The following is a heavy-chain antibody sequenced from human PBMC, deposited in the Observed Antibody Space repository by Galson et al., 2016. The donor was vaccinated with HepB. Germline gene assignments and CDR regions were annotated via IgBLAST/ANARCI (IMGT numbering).Heavy chain of an antibody. V-gene: IGHV3-23*01. CDR1: GFTFSTYA. CDR3: APDATIGREDV. CDR2: ISHSSIST. D-gene: IGHD3-16*01. J-gene: IGHJ6*02. Sequence: SLRLSCAASGFTFSTYAMSWVRQAPGKGLEWVSAISHSSISTFYADSVKGRFTISRDNPKNTLYLHMNSLTAEDTAVYYCAPDATIGREDVWGQGTTVTVSS.